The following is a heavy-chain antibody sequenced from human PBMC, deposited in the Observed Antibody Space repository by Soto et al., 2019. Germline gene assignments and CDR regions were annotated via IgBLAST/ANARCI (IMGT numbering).Heavy chain of an antibody. D-gene: IGHD5-12*01. CDR2: ISAYNGNT. V-gene: IGHV1-18*01. J-gene: IGHJ6*02. CDR3: ARDLGLVATPYYYYGMDV. Sequence: ASVKVSCKASGYTFTSYGISWVRQAPGQGLEWMGWISAYNGNTNYAQKLQGRVTMTTDTSTSTAYMELTSLRSDDTAVYYCARDLGLVATPYYYYGMDVWGQGTTVTVSS. CDR1: GYTFTSYG.